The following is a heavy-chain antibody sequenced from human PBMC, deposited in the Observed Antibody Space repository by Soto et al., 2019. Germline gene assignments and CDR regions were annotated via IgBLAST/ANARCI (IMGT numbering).Heavy chain of an antibody. Sequence: GGSLRLSCAASGFTFSSYWMHWVRQAPGKGLVWVSRINPDGSATNYADSVKGRFTISRDNAKNTLCLQMNSLRAEDTAVFYCGRGGSDSPMAPGYWGQGTLVTVSS. CDR1: GFTFSSYW. D-gene: IGHD5-18*01. V-gene: IGHV3-74*01. CDR2: INPDGSAT. J-gene: IGHJ4*02. CDR3: GRGGSDSPMAPGY.